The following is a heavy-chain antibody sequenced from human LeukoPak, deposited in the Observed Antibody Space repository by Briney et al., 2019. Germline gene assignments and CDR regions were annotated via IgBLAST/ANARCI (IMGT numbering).Heavy chain of an antibody. CDR2: ISDSGRSNI. V-gene: IGHV3-48*03. CDR3: ARAGYYDSSGYPDY. D-gene: IGHD3-22*01. J-gene: IGHJ4*02. Sequence: PGGSLRLSCAASGFTLSSHEINWVRQAPGKGLEWVSYISDSGRSNIYYADSVKGRFTISRDNAKNSLYLQMNSLRAEDTAVYYCARAGYYDSSGYPDYWGQGTLVTVSS. CDR1: GFTLSSHE.